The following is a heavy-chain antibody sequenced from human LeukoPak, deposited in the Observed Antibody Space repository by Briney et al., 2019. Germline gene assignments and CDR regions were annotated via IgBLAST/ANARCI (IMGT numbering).Heavy chain of an antibody. CDR2: VYYSGST. D-gene: IGHD3-10*01. J-gene: IGHJ4*02. CDR1: GGSISSYY. V-gene: IGHV4-59*01. CDR3: ARSVRHYYGSGPLDY. Sequence: PSETLSLTCNVSGGSISSYYWSWIRQTPGKGLEWIGYVYYSGSTTYNPSLKSRVTISVDTSKNQFSLKLSSVTAADTAVYYCARSVRHYYGSGPLDYWGQGTLVTVSS.